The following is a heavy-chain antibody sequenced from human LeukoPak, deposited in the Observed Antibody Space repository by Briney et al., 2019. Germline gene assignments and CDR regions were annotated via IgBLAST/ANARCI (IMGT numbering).Heavy chain of an antibody. J-gene: IGHJ4*02. V-gene: IGHV3-7*01. CDR1: GFTFSDYW. D-gene: IGHD6-13*01. CDR3: VKGYTTNWDHYFDY. Sequence: GGSLRLSCAASGFTFSDYWMNWVRQAPGKGLEWVANIKQDGSEKYYMESVKGRFTISRDNAKNSLFLLMDSLRDDDTAIYYCVKGYTTNWDHYFDYWGQGSLVTVSS. CDR2: IKQDGSEK.